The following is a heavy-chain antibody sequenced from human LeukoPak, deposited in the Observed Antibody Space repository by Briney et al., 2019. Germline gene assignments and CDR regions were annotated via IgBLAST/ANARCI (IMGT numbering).Heavy chain of an antibody. Sequence: SETLSLTCSVSGASINSGPYYWTWIRQPAGTGLEWLGRVYTSGTINYNPSLKSRVTMSIDTSKNQFSLKLTSVTAADTAVYYCARHRPYYDILTGYYSLFDYWGQGTLVTVSS. CDR2: VYTSGTI. CDR1: GASINSGPYY. CDR3: ARHRPYYDILTGYYSLFDY. D-gene: IGHD3-9*01. V-gene: IGHV4-61*02. J-gene: IGHJ4*02.